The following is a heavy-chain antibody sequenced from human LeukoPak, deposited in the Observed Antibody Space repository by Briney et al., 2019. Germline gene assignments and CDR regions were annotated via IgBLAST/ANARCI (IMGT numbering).Heavy chain of an antibody. CDR1: GFTVSSNS. V-gene: IGHV3-53*01. Sequence: GGSLRLSCTVSGFTVSSNSMSWVRQAPGKGLEWVSFIYSDNTHHSDSVKGRFTISRDNSKNTLYLQMNSLRAEDTAVYYCARRAGAYSHPYDYWGQGTLVTVSS. D-gene: IGHD4/OR15-4a*01. J-gene: IGHJ4*02. CDR3: ARRAGAYSHPYDY. CDR2: IYSDNT.